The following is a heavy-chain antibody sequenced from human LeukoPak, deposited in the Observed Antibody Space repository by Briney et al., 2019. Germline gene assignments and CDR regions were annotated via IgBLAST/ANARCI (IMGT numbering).Heavy chain of an antibody. J-gene: IGHJ4*02. Sequence: SVKVSCKASGGTFSSYAISWVRQAPGQGLEWMGGIIPIFGTANYAQKFQGRVTITADESTSTAYMELSSLRSEDTAVYYCASLVLEPSNIDYWGQGTLVAVSS. CDR1: GGTFSSYA. V-gene: IGHV1-69*13. D-gene: IGHD1-1*01. CDR3: ASLVLEPSNIDY. CDR2: IIPIFGTA.